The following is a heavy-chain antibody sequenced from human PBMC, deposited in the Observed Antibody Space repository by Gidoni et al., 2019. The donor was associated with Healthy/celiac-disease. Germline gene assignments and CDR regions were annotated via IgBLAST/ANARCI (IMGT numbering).Heavy chain of an antibody. CDR1: GFTFSRYA. CDR3: AKDRSDYYGSSGYWDAFDI. D-gene: IGHD3-22*01. Sequence: EVQLLESGGGLVQPGVSLRLSCAASGFTFSRYAMSWVRQAPGKGLEWVSAISGSGGSTYYADSVTGRFTISRDNSKNTLYLQMNSLRAEDTAVYYCAKDRSDYYGSSGYWDAFDIWGQGTMVTVSS. CDR2: ISGSGGST. V-gene: IGHV3-23*01. J-gene: IGHJ3*02.